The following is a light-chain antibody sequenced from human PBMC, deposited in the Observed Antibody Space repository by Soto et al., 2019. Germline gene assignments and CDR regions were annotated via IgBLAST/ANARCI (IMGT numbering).Light chain of an antibody. CDR2: SNN. CDR1: SSNIGRNP. V-gene: IGLV1-44*01. CDR3: AAWDDSLTAAV. J-gene: IGLJ3*02. Sequence: QAVVTQPPSASGTPGQRVTISCSGSSSNIGRNPVNWYQQLPGTAPKLLIYSNNQRPSGVPDRFSGSKSGTSASLAISGLQTEDETDYYCAAWDDSLTAAVFGGGTQLTVL.